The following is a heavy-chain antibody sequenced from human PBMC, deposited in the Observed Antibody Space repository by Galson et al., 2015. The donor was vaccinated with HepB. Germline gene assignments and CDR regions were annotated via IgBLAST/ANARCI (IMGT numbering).Heavy chain of an antibody. D-gene: IGHD4-17*01. Sequence: SLRLSCAASGFTFDDYAMHWVRQAPGKGLEWVSGISWNSGSIGYADSVKGRFTISRDNAKNSLYLQMNSLRAEDTALYYCAKVRFDYGDYGDAFDIWGQGTMVTVSS. CDR3: AKVRFDYGDYGDAFDI. V-gene: IGHV3-9*01. CDR1: GFTFDDYA. J-gene: IGHJ3*02. CDR2: ISWNSGSI.